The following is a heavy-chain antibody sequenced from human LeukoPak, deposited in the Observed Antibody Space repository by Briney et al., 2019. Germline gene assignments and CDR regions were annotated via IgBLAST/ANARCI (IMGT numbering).Heavy chain of an antibody. D-gene: IGHD5-12*01. Sequence: SETLSLTCAVYGGSFSDYYWSWIRQPPGKGLEWIGEINHSGSTNYNPSLKSRVTISVDTSKNQVSLKLRSVTAADTAMYYCVRHLKIWVAHHDAFDVWSQGTMVTVSS. CDR2: INHSGST. CDR3: VRHLKIWVAHHDAFDV. V-gene: IGHV4-34*01. J-gene: IGHJ3*01. CDR1: GGSFSDYY.